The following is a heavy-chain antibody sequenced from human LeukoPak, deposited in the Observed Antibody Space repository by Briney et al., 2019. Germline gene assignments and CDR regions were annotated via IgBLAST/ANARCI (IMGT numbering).Heavy chain of an antibody. J-gene: IGHJ4*02. CDR3: ARNSCPSGSCYDNRGYFDY. V-gene: IGHV4-59*08. CDR1: GGSISTYY. D-gene: IGHD2-15*01. CDR2: IYYSGST. Sequence: SETLSLTCTVSGGSISTYYWSWIRQPPGKGLEWMGYIYYSGSTNYNPSLKSRVTISVDTSKNQFPLKLSSVTAADTAVYYCARNSCPSGSCYDNRGYFDYWGQGTLVTVSS.